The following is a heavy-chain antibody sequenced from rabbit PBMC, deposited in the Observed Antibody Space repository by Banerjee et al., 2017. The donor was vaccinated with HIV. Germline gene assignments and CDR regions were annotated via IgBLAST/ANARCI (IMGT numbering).Heavy chain of an antibody. D-gene: IGHD8-1*01. J-gene: IGHJ4*01. Sequence: QSLEESGGDLVKPGASLTLTCTASGFSFNNNAMCWVRQAPGKGLEWIACIYTGSSGSTYYASWAKGRFTISKPSSTTVTLQMTSLTAADTATYFCARVYVGTTHYGWYYFNFWGPGTLVTVS. CDR1: GFSFNNNA. CDR3: ARVYVGTTHYGWYYFNF. CDR2: IYTGSSGST. V-gene: IGHV1S40*01.